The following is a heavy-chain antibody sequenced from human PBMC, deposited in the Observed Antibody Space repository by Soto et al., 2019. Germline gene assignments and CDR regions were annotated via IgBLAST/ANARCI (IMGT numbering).Heavy chain of an antibody. D-gene: IGHD6-19*01. V-gene: IGHV4-34*01. Sequence: PETLSLTCDVYGGSFSGFLWTWVRQPPGKGREWIGEINHSGSTNYNPSLKSRVTLSMDMSENQFSLRLTSVTAADTAVYYCVRGQWLPRGEYWGQGTLVTVSS. CDR1: GGSFSGFL. J-gene: IGHJ4*02. CDR3: VRGQWLPRGEY. CDR2: INHSGST.